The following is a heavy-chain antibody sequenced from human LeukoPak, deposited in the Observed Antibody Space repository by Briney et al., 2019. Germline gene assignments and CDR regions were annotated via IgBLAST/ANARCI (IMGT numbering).Heavy chain of an antibody. CDR1: GFTFSNYA. D-gene: IGHD2-15*01. V-gene: IGHV3-23*01. CDR2: ISVSGGST. J-gene: IGHJ4*02. CDR3: AKAGGYCSGGSCLGY. Sequence: GGSLRLSCAASGFTFSNYAMSWVRQAPGKGLEWVSAISVSGGSTYYADSVKGRFTISRDNSKNALYLQMNSLRAEDTAVYSCAKAGGYCSGGSCLGYWGQGTLVTVSS.